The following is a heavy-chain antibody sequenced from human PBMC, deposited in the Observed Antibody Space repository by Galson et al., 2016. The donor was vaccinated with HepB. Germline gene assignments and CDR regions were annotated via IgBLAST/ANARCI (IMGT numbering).Heavy chain of an antibody. J-gene: IGHJ4*02. Sequence: SLRLSCAASGLTFGDYTISWFRQAPAKGLEWVSAISGSGSATYYADSVKGRFTISRDNFKNTLYLQRNSLRAEDTAVYYCAKESHYTVNVFLDYWGQGTLVTVSS. CDR2: ISGSGSAT. CDR1: GLTFGDYT. D-gene: IGHD3-16*01. CDR3: AKESHYTVNVFLDY. V-gene: IGHV3-23*01.